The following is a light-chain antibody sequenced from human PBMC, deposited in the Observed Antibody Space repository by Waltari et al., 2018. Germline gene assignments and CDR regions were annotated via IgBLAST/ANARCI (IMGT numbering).Light chain of an antibody. CDR1: QNIGTY. V-gene: IGKV3-20*01. J-gene: IGKJ1*01. CDR3: QNHERLPAT. CDR2: AAS. Sequence: LTQSPGTLSLSPGERATLSRRASQNIGTYFVWYQQKPGQPPRLLMYAASRRATGVPDRFSGSGSGTDFSLTISRLEPEDFAVYYCQNHERLPATFGQGTRVEIK.